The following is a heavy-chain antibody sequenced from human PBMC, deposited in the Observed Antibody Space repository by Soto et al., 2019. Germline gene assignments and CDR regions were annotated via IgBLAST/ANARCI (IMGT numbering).Heavy chain of an antibody. V-gene: IGHV4-39*01. Sequence: SETLSRTCSVSGVSVSSPSFYWAWVRQSPGKGLEWIGSLYYIGSAYYSPSLKSRITISADSSRNQFSLKLASVTAADTGLYYCARPPYSASYYYFDQWGQGTPVTVSS. CDR2: LYYIGSA. CDR1: GVSVSSPSFY. J-gene: IGHJ4*02. D-gene: IGHD1-26*01. CDR3: ARPPYSASYYYFDQ.